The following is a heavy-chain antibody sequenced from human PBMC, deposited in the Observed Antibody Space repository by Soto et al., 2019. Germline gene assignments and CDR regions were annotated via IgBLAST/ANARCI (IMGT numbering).Heavy chain of an antibody. D-gene: IGHD1-26*01. Sequence: SETLSLTCTVSGGSISSSSYYWGWIRQPPGKGLEWIGSIYYSGSTYYNPSLKSRVTISVDTSKNQFSLKLSSVTAADTAVYYCARLNYYDGVYYGMDVWGQGNTVT. J-gene: IGHJ6*02. CDR2: IYYSGST. CDR3: ARLNYYDGVYYGMDV. V-gene: IGHV4-39*01. CDR1: GGSISSSSYY.